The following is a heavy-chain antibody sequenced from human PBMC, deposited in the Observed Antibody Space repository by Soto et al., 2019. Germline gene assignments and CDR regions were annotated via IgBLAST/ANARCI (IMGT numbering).Heavy chain of an antibody. D-gene: IGHD6-6*01. CDR2: IPYDGSNK. V-gene: IGHV3-30-3*01. J-gene: IGHJ3*02. CDR3: ARDSGTARSFAFDI. CDR1: GFTFSSYA. Sequence: PGGSLRLSCAASGFTFSSYAMHWVRQAPGKGLEWVAVIPYDGSNKYYADSVKGRFTISRDNSKNTLYLQMNSLRAEDTAVYYCARDSGTARSFAFDIWGQGTMVTV.